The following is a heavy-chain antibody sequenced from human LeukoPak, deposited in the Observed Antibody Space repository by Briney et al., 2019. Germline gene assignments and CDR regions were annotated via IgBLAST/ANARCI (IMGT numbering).Heavy chain of an antibody. V-gene: IGHV4-34*01. CDR1: GGSFSGYY. J-gene: IGHJ6*02. D-gene: IGHD6-19*01. CDR2: INHSGST. CDR3: TRGRGGGYVDGMDV. Sequence: SETLSLTCAVYGGSFSGYYWSWIRQPPGKGLEWIGEINHSGSTNYNPSLKSRVTTSIDTSKNQFSLKLSSVTAADTAVYYCTRGRGGGYVDGMDVWGQGTTVTVSS.